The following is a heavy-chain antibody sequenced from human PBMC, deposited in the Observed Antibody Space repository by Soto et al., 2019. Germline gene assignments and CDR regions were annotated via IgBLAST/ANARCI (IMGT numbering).Heavy chain of an antibody. Sequence: ASVKVSCRASGYTFNNYDIHGVRQAPEHGLEWMGWMNPNSGNTGYAQNFRGRVTMTQNTAIGTAYMELSSLRSDDTATYYCTRAYGAETFDFWGQGTRVTVSS. V-gene: IGHV1-8*02. D-gene: IGHD3-10*01. J-gene: IGHJ5*01. CDR2: MNPNSGNT. CDR1: GYTFNNYD. CDR3: TRAYGAETFDF.